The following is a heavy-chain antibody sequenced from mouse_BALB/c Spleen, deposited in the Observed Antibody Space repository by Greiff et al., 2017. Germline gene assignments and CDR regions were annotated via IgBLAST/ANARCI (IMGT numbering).Heavy chain of an antibody. D-gene: IGHD1-2*01. J-gene: IGHJ2*01. Sequence: EVKLVESGGGLVQPGGSRKLSCAASGFTFSSFGMHWVRQAPEKGLEWVAYISSGSSTIYYADTVKGRFTISRDNPKNTLFLQMTSLRSEDTAMYYCARFSTARGYWGQGTTLTVSS. CDR1: GFTFSSFG. CDR2: ISSGSSTI. V-gene: IGHV5-17*02. CDR3: ARFSTARGY.